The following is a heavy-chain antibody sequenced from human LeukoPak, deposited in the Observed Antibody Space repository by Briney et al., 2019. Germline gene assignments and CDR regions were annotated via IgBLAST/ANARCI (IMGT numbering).Heavy chain of an antibody. CDR3: ARGGYCSGGSCYQDAFDI. D-gene: IGHD2-15*01. V-gene: IGHV3-21*01. CDR2: ISSSSSYI. J-gene: IGHJ3*02. Sequence: PGGSLRLSCAASGFTFSSYSMNWVRQAPGKGLEWVSSISSSSSYIYYADSVKGRFTISRDNAKNSLCLQMNSLRAEDTAVYYCARGGYCSGGSCYQDAFDIWGQGTMVTVSS. CDR1: GFTFSSYS.